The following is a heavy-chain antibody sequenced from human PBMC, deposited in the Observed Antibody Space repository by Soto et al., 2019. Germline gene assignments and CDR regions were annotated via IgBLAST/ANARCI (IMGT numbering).Heavy chain of an antibody. Sequence: SVKVSCKASGGGNLRDYRTTWVRRAPGQGLEWMGGIIPKLGSANYAQNFQGRVTVTADESTNTVYMELRSLRSDDTAVYYCSPRAYGYNFCVVYWGHGTLVTVSS. D-gene: IGHD5-12*01. CDR2: IIPKLGSA. V-gene: IGHV1-69*13. CDR3: SPRAYGYNFCVVY. J-gene: IGHJ4*01. CDR1: GGGNLRDYR.